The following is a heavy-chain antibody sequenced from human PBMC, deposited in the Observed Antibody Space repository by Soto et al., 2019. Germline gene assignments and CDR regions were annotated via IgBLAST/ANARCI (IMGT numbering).Heavy chain of an antibody. V-gene: IGHV3-35*01. CDR3: ARDRTFDL. Sequence: PGGSLRLSCAASGFTVSSNYMNWVHQAPGKGLEWVSGVSWNGSRTHYADSVKGRFIISRDNSRNTLYLQTNSLRAEDTAVYYCARDRTFDLWGQGTLVTVSS. CDR1: GFTVSSNY. CDR2: VSWNGSRT. J-gene: IGHJ4*02.